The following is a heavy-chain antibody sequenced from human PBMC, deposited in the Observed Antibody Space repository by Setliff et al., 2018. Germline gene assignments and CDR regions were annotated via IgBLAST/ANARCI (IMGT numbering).Heavy chain of an antibody. J-gene: IGHJ4*02. CDR2: INHSGDT. V-gene: IGHV4-34*01. Sequence: PSETLSLTCAVYGGSFSDYYWSWIRQPPGKGLEWIGEINHSGDTNYNPSLKSRLTISVDTSKNQFSLKLSSVTAADTAVFYCARLSGYYFDYWGQGTLVTVSS. D-gene: IGHD3-22*01. CDR1: GGSFSDYY. CDR3: ARLSGYYFDY.